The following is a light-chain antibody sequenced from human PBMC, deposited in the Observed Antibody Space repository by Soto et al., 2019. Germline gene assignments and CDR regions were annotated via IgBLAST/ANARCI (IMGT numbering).Light chain of an antibody. CDR1: QSISSW. Sequence: IQVTQSPSTLSASVGDRVTITCRASQSISSWLAWYQQKPGTAPKLLIYDASSLESGVPSRFSGSGSGTEFTLTISSLQPDDFATYYCQQYNSYSRTFGQGTKVEIK. V-gene: IGKV1-5*01. CDR2: DAS. J-gene: IGKJ1*01. CDR3: QQYNSYSRT.